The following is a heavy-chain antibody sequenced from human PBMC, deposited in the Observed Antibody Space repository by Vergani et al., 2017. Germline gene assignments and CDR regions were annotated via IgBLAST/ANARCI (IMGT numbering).Heavy chain of an antibody. CDR3: AKLGVVVPAAMNPDY. Sequence: EVQPVESGGGLVKPGGSLRLSCTTSGFTFSSVWMSWVRQAPGKGLEWVARIRPKTDGETTDYAAPVKGRFTISRDDSKNTLYLQMNSLRAEDTAVYYCAKLGVVVPAAMNPDYWGQGTLVTVSS. D-gene: IGHD2-2*01. CDR1: GFTFSSVW. J-gene: IGHJ4*02. CDR2: IRPKTDGETT. V-gene: IGHV3-15*01.